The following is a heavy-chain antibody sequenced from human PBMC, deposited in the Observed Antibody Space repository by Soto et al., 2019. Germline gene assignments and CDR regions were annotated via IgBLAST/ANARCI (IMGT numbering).Heavy chain of an antibody. CDR2: ISSSSSYI. J-gene: IGHJ6*02. Sequence: GGSLRLSCAASGFTFSSYSMNWVRQAPGKGLEWVSSISSSSSYIYYADSVKGRFTISRDNAKNSLYLQMNSLRAEDTAVYYCAREDHPYGMDVWGQGTTVTVSS. CDR3: AREDHPYGMDV. V-gene: IGHV3-21*01. CDR1: GFTFSSYS.